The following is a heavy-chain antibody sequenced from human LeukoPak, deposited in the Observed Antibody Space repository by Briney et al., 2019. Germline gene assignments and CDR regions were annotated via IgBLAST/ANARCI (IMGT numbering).Heavy chain of an antibody. CDR3: ASNSTYYDILTGYYSLDAFDI. CDR1: GGSISGFY. CDR2: IYYSGST. Sequence: SETLSLTCTVSGGSISGFYWSWIRQPPGKGLEWIGYIYYSGSTNYNPSLKSRVTISVDKSKNQFSLKLSSVTAADTAVYYCASNSTYYDILTGYYSLDAFDIWGQGTMVTVSS. V-gene: IGHV4-59*12. J-gene: IGHJ3*02. D-gene: IGHD3-9*01.